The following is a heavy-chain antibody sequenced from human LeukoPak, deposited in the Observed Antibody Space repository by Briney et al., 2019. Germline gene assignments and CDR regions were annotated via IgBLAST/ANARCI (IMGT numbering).Heavy chain of an antibody. V-gene: IGHV3-21*06. CDR1: GFTFSSYN. CDR2: ITSSSSCI. D-gene: IGHD1-26*01. CDR3: ARDPYSGNYGPYYYYYMDV. Sequence: GGSLRLSCAASGFTFSSYNMNWVRQAPGKGPEWVSSITSSSSCIYYADSVKGRFTISRDNAKNSLYLQMDSLRVEDTAVYYCARDPYSGNYGPYYYYYMDVWGKGTTVTISS. J-gene: IGHJ6*03.